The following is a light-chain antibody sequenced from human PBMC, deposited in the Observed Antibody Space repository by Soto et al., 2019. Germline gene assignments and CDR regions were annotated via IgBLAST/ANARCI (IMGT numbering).Light chain of an antibody. J-gene: IGLJ2*01. CDR1: STDFENYNL. V-gene: IGLV2-23*01. CDR3: SSYAGSSARVV. Sequence: QSVLTQPASVSGSPGQSITISCTRSSTDFENYNLVSWYQHCPDKATKLIIYEGTKRPSEISDRFSGSESDTTASLIISGLQPEDEADYYCSSYAGSSARVVFGGGTKVTVL. CDR2: EGT.